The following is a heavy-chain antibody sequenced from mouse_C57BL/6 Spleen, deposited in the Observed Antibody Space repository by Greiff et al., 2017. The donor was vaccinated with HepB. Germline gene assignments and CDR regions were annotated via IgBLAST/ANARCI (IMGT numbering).Heavy chain of an antibody. D-gene: IGHD1-1*01. CDR2: IYPGSGST. V-gene: IGHV1-55*01. J-gene: IGHJ4*01. Sequence: QVQLQQPGAELVKPGASVKMSCKASGYTFTSYWITWVKQRPGQGLEWIGDIYPGSGSTNYNEKFKSKATLTVDTSSSTAYMQLSSLTSEDSAVEYCARGQYYGSSYEDAMDYWGQGTSVTVSS. CDR3: ARGQYYGSSYEDAMDY. CDR1: GYTFTSYW.